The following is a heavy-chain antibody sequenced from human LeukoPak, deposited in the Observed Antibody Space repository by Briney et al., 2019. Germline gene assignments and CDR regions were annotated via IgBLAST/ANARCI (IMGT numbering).Heavy chain of an antibody. V-gene: IGHV3-23*01. CDR3: AKDPHTGYSFAY. CDR2: LSGSGGST. CDR1: GLTFSSYA. J-gene: IGHJ4*02. D-gene: IGHD5-18*01. Sequence: PGGSLRLSCVFSGLTFSSYAMSWVRQAPGKGLEWASSLSGSGGSTYYADSVKGRFTISRDNSKNTLYLQMNSLRVEDTAVYYCAKDPHTGYSFAYWGQGTLVTVSS.